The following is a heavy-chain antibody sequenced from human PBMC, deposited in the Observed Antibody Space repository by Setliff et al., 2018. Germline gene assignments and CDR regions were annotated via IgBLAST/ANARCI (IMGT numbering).Heavy chain of an antibody. J-gene: IGHJ5*02. Sequence: WASVKVSCKASGDTFGSYTISWLRQAPGQGLEWMGGIIPILGVPNYAQKFRGRVATTTDESTGTAYMELSSLSSDDTAVYYCARDPFRNYDTAPVWFDPWGQGTLVTVSS. CDR3: ARDPFRNYDTAPVWFDP. V-gene: IGHV1-69*16. CDR2: IIPILGVP. CDR1: GDTFGSYT. D-gene: IGHD3-22*01.